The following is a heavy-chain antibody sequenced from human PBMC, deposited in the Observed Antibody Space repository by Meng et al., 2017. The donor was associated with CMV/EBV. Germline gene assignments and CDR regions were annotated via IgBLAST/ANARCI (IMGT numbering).Heavy chain of an antibody. CDR1: GGSFGGYY. Sequence: GAGLLKPPETLFLTCDVYGGSFGGYYWSWIRQPPGKGLEWIGEINHSGSTNYNPSLKSRVTISVDTSKNQFSLKLSSVTAADTAVYYCARGGIAAAGPFHYWGQGTLVTVSS. CDR3: ARGGIAAAGPFHY. D-gene: IGHD6-13*01. CDR2: INHSGST. V-gene: IGHV4-34*01. J-gene: IGHJ4*02.